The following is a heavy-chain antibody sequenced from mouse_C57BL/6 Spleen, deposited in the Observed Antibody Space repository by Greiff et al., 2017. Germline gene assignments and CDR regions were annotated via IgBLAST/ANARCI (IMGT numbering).Heavy chain of an antibody. D-gene: IGHD2-5*01. CDR3: AISLNSNYFDY. V-gene: IGHV1-82*01. CDR1: GYAFSSSW. J-gene: IGHJ2*01. Sequence: QVQLQQSGPELVKPGASVKISCKASGYAFSSSWMNWVKQRPGKGLEWIGRIYPGDGDTNYNGKFKGKATLTADKSSSTAYMQLSSLTSEDSAVYFCAISLNSNYFDYWGQGTTLTVSS. CDR2: IYPGDGDT.